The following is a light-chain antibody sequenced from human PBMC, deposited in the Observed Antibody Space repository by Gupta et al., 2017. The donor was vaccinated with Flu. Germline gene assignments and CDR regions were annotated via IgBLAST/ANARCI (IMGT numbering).Light chain of an antibody. J-gene: IGLJ3*02. CDR2: DNN. CDR1: SSNIGNNY. Sequence: QSVFTQPPPVSAAPGQKVTIPCSGSSSNIGNNYVSWYQQLPGAAPKLLIYDNNKRPSGIPDRFSGSKSGTSATLGITGRQTGDEADYYCGTWDSSLSAGVFGGGTKLTVL. V-gene: IGLV1-51*01. CDR3: GTWDSSLSAGV.